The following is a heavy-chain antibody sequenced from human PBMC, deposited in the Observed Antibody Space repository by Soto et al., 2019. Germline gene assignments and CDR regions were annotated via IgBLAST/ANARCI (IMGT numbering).Heavy chain of an antibody. J-gene: IGHJ4*02. D-gene: IGHD2-21*02. CDR2: IYYSDIT. V-gene: IGHV4-30-4*01. CDR3: ARARVRGGNFLGQQRLFDY. Sequence: SETLSLTCTVSGGSIISGEYYWSWIRQAPGKGLEWIGLIYYSDITDYNPSLKGRVAISMDTSKNQFSLSLTSVTAADTAVYYCARARVRGGNFLGQQRLFDYWGLGTLVTVSS. CDR1: GGSIISGEYY.